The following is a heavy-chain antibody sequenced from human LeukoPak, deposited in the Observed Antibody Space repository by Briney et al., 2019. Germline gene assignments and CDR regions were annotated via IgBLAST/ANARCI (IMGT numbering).Heavy chain of an antibody. CDR1: GDSVSSNTVT. CDR3: ARVSGGVFEY. D-gene: IGHD2-8*02. V-gene: IGHV6-1*01. Sequence: SQTLSLTCAIPGDSVSSNTVTWNWIRQSPSRGLEWLGRTYYRSKWSNDYSESVKSRITINPDTSKNQFSLQLKSVTPEDTAVYYCARVSGGVFEYWGQGTLVTVSS. J-gene: IGHJ4*02. CDR2: TYYRSKWSN.